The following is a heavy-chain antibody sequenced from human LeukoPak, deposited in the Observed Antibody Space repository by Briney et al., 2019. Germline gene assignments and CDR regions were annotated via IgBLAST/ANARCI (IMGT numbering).Heavy chain of an antibody. CDR1: GFSFSSYA. CDR2: ISGSGGST. CDR3: AKRRGLELLYYYYMDV. D-gene: IGHD1-7*01. Sequence: GGSLRLSCAASGFSFSSYAMTWVRQAPGKGLEWVSAISGSGGSTYYADSVKGRFTFSRDNSKNTLFLQMNSLRAEDTAVYYCAKRRGLELLYYYYMDVWGKGTTVTVSS. J-gene: IGHJ6*03. V-gene: IGHV3-23*01.